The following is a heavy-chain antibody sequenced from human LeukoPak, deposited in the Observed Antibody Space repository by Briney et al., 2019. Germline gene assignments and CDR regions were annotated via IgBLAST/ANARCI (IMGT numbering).Heavy chain of an antibody. D-gene: IGHD2-2*01. CDR1: GYTFTGYY. V-gene: IGHV1-2*02. CDR3: ARDGSVVVPAAHPYNWFDP. Sequence: ASVKVSCKASGYTFTGYYMHWVRQAPGQGLEWVGWINPNSGGTNYAQKFQGRVTMTRDTSISTAYMKLSRLRSDDTAVYYCARDGSVVVPAAHPYNWFDPWGQGTLVTVSS. CDR2: INPNSGGT. J-gene: IGHJ5*02.